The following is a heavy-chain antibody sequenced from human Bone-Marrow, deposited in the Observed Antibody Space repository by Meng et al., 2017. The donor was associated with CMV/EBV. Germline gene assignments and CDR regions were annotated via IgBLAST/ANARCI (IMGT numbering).Heavy chain of an antibody. J-gene: IGHJ6*02. CDR3: AKVLAPVFGVVIIGMDV. CDR2: ISSSSTYI. V-gene: IGHV3-21*04. D-gene: IGHD3-3*01. CDR1: GFTFSCYS. Sequence: GESLKISCAASGFTFSCYSMNWVRQAPGKGLEWVSSISSSSTYIYNANSVEGRFTISRDNSKNTLYLQMNSLRAEDTAVYYCAKVLAPVFGVVIIGMDVWGQGTTVTVLL.